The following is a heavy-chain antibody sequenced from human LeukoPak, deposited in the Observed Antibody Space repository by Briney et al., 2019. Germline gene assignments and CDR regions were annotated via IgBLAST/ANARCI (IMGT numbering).Heavy chain of an antibody. D-gene: IGHD2-21*01. Sequence: KSSETLSLTCTVSGVSISSSNSYWGWIRQPPGKGLEWIGNIYYSGSTYYNPSLKSRVTISVDTSKNQFSLKVSSVTAADTAVYYCARGDCSGSICYSPMDVWGTGTTVTVSS. V-gene: IGHV4-39*07. CDR3: ARGDCSGSICYSPMDV. CDR2: IYYSGST. J-gene: IGHJ6*03. CDR1: GVSISSSNSY.